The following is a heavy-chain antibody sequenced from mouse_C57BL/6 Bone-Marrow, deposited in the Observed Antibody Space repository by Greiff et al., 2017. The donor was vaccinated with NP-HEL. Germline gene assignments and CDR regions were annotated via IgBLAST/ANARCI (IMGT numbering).Heavy chain of an antibody. V-gene: IGHV1-42*01. Sequence: EVKLEESGPELVKPGASVKISCKASGYSFTGYYMNWVKQSPEKSLEWIGEINPSTGGTTYNQKFKAKATLTVDKSSSTAYMQLKSLTSEDSAVYYCARSPYDYDGYYYAMDYWGQGTSVTVSS. CDR3: ARSPYDYDGYYYAMDY. J-gene: IGHJ4*01. D-gene: IGHD2-4*01. CDR1: GYSFTGYY. CDR2: INPSTGGT.